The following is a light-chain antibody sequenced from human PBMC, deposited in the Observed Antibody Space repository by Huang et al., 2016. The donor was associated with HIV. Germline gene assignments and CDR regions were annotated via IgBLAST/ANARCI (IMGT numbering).Light chain of an antibody. J-gene: IGKJ4*01. CDR3: HQDNNWLLS. CDR1: RTVSTN. Sequence: IVMTQSPATLSVSPGERVTLSCRANRTVSTNLAWYQQRPGQAPRLLIYGSSTRAPGVPARVSGSGSGTDFSLTISSLQSEDFALYYCHQDNNWLLSFGGGTRVDI. V-gene: IGKV3-15*01. CDR2: GSS.